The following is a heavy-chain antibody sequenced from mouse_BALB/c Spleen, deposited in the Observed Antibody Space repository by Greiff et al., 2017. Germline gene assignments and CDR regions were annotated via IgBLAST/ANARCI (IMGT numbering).Heavy chain of an antibody. CDR3: ASYYYYYYFDY. CDR1: GYSITSDYA. Sequence: VQLKESGPGLVKPSQSLSLTCTVTGYSITSDYAWNWIRQFPGNKLEWMGYISYSGSTNYNPSLKSRISITRDTSKNQFFLQLNSVTTEDTATYYCASYYYYYYFDYWGQGTTLTVSS. CDR2: ISYSGST. J-gene: IGHJ2*01. D-gene: IGHD1-1*01. V-gene: IGHV3-2*02.